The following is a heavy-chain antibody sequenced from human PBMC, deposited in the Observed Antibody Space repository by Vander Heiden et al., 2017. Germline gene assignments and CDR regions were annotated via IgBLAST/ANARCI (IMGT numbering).Heavy chain of an antibody. CDR3: ARDFIEQGYGILGY. J-gene: IGHJ4*02. CDR2: ISYDGSNK. CDR1: GFTFSSYA. Sequence: QVQLVESGGGVVQPGRSLRLSCAASGFTFSSYAMHWVRQAPGKGLEWVAVISYDGSNKYYADSVKGRFTISRDNSKNTLYLQMNSLRAEDTAVYYCARDFIEQGYGILGYWGQGTLVTVSS. D-gene: IGHD5-12*01. V-gene: IGHV3-30*01.